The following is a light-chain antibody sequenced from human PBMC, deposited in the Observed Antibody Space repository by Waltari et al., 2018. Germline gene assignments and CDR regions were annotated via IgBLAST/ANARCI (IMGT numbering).Light chain of an antibody. Sequence: DIVMTQSPDSLAVSLGERATINCRSSESVIYDSDNKNYLAWYQQKPGQPPKLLIHWASSRESGVPDRFSGSGSGTDFTLTISSLQAEDVAVYYCHHYYIPPLTFGQGTRLEI. CDR3: HHYYIPPLT. CDR2: WAS. CDR1: ESVIYDSDNKNY. J-gene: IGKJ5*01. V-gene: IGKV4-1*01.